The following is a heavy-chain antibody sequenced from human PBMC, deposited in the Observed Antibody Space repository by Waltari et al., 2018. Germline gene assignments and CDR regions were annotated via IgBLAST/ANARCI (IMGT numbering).Heavy chain of an antibody. V-gene: IGHV3-13*01. D-gene: IGHD1-26*01. CDR3: VGGYSGSYYGAFDI. CDR1: GFTFSSYD. J-gene: IGHJ3*02. Sequence: EVQLVESGGGLVQPGGSLRLSCAASGFTFSSYDMHWVRQATGKGLEWVSAIGTAGDTYYPGSVKGRFTISRENAKNSLYLQMNSLRAGDTAVYYCVGGYSGSYYGAFDIWGQGTMVTVSS. CDR2: IGTAGDT.